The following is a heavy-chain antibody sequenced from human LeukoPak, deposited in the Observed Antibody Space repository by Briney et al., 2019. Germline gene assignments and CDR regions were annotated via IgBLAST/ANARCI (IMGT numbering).Heavy chain of an antibody. D-gene: IGHD2-2*01. CDR1: GYTFTGYY. V-gene: IGHV1-2*02. CDR3: AREWEIVVVPATPAY. Sequence: ASVKVSCKASGYTFTGYYMHWVRQAPGQGLEWMGWINPNSGGTNYAQKFQGRVTMTRDTSISTAYMELSGLRSDDTAMYYCAREWEIVVVPATPAYWGQGSLLTVSS. J-gene: IGHJ4*02. CDR2: INPNSGGT.